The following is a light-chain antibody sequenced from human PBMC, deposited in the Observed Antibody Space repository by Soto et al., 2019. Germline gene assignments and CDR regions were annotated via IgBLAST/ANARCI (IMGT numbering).Light chain of an antibody. CDR2: AAS. CDR3: QRYYSYLWT. V-gene: IGKV1-8*01. Sequence: AIRMTQSPSSLSASTGDRVTITCRASQGISSYLAWYQQKPGKAPKLLIYAASTLQSGVPSRFSGSGSGTDFTLTISCLQSEDFATYYCQRYYSYLWTFGQGTKVEIK. J-gene: IGKJ1*01. CDR1: QGISSY.